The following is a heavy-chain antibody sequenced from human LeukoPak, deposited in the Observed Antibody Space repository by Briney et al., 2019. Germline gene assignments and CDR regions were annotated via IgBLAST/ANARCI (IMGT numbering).Heavy chain of an antibody. CDR1: GYSFSSYW. D-gene: IGHD3-22*01. CDR2: IHPGDSDT. CDR3: ARAYYYDSSGYLYYFDY. J-gene: IGHJ4*02. V-gene: IGHV5-51*01. Sequence: GESLKISCKGSGYSFSSYWIGWVRQMPGKGLEWMGIIHPGDSDTRYSPSFQGQVTISADKSISTAYLQWSSLKASDTAMYYCARAYYYDSSGYLYYFDYWGQGTLVTVSS.